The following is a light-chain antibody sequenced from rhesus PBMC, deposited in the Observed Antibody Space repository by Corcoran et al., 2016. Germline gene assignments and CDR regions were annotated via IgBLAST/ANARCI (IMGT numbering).Light chain of an antibody. CDR3: CSYTTSSTLV. V-gene: IGLV2S7*01. Sequence: QSAPTQPPSVPGSPGQSVTISCTGTSSDVGGYTYVSWYQQHPGKAPKLMIYDVSKRPSGVSDRFSGSKSGNTASLTISGLQAEDEADYYCCSYTTSSTLVFGSGTKLTVL. CDR2: DVS. CDR1: SSDVGGYTY. J-gene: IGLJ6*01.